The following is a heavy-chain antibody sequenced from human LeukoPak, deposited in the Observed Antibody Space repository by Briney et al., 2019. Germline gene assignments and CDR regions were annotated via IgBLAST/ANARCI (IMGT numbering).Heavy chain of an antibody. J-gene: IGHJ3*02. CDR2: ISYDGSNK. Sequence: GGSLRLSCAASGFTFSSYGMHWVRQAPGRGLEWVAVISYDGSNKFYADSVKGRVTISRDNSKNTLYLQMSSLRAEDTAVYYCATGGASVFLDAFDIWGQGTMVTVSS. CDR1: GFTFSSYG. V-gene: IGHV3-30*03. CDR3: ATGGASVFLDAFDI. D-gene: IGHD4-23*01.